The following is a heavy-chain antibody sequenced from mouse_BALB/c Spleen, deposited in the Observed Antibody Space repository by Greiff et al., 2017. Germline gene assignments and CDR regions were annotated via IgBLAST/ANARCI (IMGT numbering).Heavy chain of an antibody. CDR3: ARKDFYYAMDY. V-gene: IGHV1-7*01. CDR1: GYTFTSYW. J-gene: IGHJ4*01. Sequence: VMLVESGAELAKPGASVKMSCKASGYTFTSYWMHWVKQRPGQGLEWIGYINPSTGYTEYNQKFKDKATLTADKSSSTAYMQLSSLTSEDSAVYYCARKDFYYAMDYWGQGTSVTVSS. CDR2: INPSTGYT.